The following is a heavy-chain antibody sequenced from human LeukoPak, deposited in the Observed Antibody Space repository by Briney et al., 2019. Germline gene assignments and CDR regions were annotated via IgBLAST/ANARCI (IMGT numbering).Heavy chain of an antibody. D-gene: IGHD3-9*01. J-gene: IGHJ3*02. V-gene: IGHV3-43*02. CDR3: AKAYYDILTGYYESGAFDI. CDR2: IRGDGGST. Sequence: GGSLRLSCAASGFTFDDYAMHWVRQAPGKGLEWVSLIRGDGGSTYYADSVKGRFTISRDNSKNSLYLQMNSLRTEDTALYYCAKAYYDILTGYYESGAFDIWGPGTMVTVSS. CDR1: GFTFDDYA.